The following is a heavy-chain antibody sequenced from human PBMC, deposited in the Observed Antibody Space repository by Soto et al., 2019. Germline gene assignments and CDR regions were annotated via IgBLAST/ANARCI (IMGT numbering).Heavy chain of an antibody. Sequence: PGGSLRLSCVASGFTFSNYALHWVRQAPGKGLEWVAIVSYDGDNEYYADSVRGRFFISRDNSRNTLYLQTSSLRHEDTAVYYCAKFGGQPFCNGPACSAKHFDYGGRGTLVTVSP. CDR3: AKFGGQPFCNGPACSAKHFDY. CDR2: VSYDGDNE. J-gene: IGHJ4*02. CDR1: GFTFSNYA. D-gene: IGHD3-16*01. V-gene: IGHV3-30*18.